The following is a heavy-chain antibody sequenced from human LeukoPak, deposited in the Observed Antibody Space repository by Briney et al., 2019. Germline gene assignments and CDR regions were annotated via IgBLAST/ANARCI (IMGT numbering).Heavy chain of an antibody. V-gene: IGHV4-59*13. D-gene: IGHD1-26*01. CDR1: GGSISSYY. J-gene: IGHJ3*02. CDR3: ARDRVGGATAAFDI. CDR2: IYYSGST. Sequence: PSETLSLTCTVSGGSISSYYWSWVRQPPGKGLEWIVFIYYSGSTNYNLSLKSRVAISVDRSKNQFSLKLSSVTAADTAVYYCARDRVGGATAAFDIWGPGTMVTVSS.